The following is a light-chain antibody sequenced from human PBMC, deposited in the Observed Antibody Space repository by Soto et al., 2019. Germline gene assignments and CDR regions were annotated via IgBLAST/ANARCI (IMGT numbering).Light chain of an antibody. CDR1: QSITNC. CDR3: QQYNPYSPYT. J-gene: IGKJ2*01. Sequence: DLQMTQSPSTLSASVGDRVTITCRASQSITNCLAWYQQKPGKAPKLLIFDASSLRSGVPSRFSGSGSGTEFTLTISSLQPEDFATYYCQQYNPYSPYTFGQGTKLEIK. CDR2: DAS. V-gene: IGKV1-5*03.